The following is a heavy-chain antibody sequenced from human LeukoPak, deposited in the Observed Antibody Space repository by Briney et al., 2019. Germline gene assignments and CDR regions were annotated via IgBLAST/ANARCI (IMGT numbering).Heavy chain of an antibody. J-gene: IGHJ4*02. CDR1: GFTFDDYG. CDR2: ITWNGGST. CDR3: AKEYSNRPDYYDY. V-gene: IGHV3-20*04. D-gene: IGHD6-6*01. Sequence: GGSLRLSCTAAGFTFDDYGMSWVRQNPGKGLEWVAGITWNGGSTDYAVSVRDRFSISRDNAKKSVYLQMNSLRGEDTAVYYCAKEYSNRPDYYDYWGQGTLVTVSS.